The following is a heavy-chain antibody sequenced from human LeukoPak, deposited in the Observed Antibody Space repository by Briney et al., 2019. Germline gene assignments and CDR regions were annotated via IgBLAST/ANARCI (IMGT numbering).Heavy chain of an antibody. V-gene: IGHV4-39*01. J-gene: IGHJ4*02. Sequence: PSETLSLTCTVSGGSISSSSYYWGWLRQPPGKGLEWIGSIYYSGSTYYNPSLKSRVTISVDTSKNQFSLKLSSVTAADTAVYYCARSGSSSWYWSSNFDYWGQGTLVTVSS. CDR2: IYYSGST. CDR1: GGSISSSSYY. D-gene: IGHD6-13*01. CDR3: ARSGSSSWYWSSNFDY.